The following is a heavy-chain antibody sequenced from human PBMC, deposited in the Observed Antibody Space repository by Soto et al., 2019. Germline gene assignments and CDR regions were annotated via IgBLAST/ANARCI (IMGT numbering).Heavy chain of an antibody. CDR1: GFIFSNYA. CDR2: IRGNSYGA. Sequence: PGGSLRLSCTASGFIFSNYAMIWIRQAPGKGLEWVGTIRGNSYGAYYAYSVRGRFTISSDSSKTTVYLQMNDLRPADTAVYYCATWHEREHAYDVWGQGTTVTVSS. CDR3: ATWHEREHAYDV. J-gene: IGHJ3*01. D-gene: IGHD1-1*01. V-gene: IGHV3-23*01.